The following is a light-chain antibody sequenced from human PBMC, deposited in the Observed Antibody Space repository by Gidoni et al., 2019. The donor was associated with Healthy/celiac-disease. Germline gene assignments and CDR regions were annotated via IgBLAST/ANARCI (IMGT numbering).Light chain of an antibody. CDR1: SSDVGGYNY. CDR2: EVS. Sequence: QSALTQPASVSGSPGQSITISCTGTSSDVGGYNYVSWYQQHPGKAPKLMIYEVSNRPSGVSNRFAGSNSGNTASLTISGHQAEDEADYYCSSYTSSSTQVFGTGTKVTVL. CDR3: SSYTSSSTQV. J-gene: IGLJ1*01. V-gene: IGLV2-14*01.